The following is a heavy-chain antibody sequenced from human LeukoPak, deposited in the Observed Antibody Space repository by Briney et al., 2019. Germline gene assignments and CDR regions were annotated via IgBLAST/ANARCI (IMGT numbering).Heavy chain of an antibody. Sequence: GGSLRLSCEASGFTFSSYSMNWVRQAPGRGLVWLSRINNEGDNIVYADSVKGRFTVSRDNAENMVYLQMNSLRAGDSAVYFCTRGGDRKFDLWGQGTLVTVSS. J-gene: IGHJ5*02. D-gene: IGHD3-10*01. CDR3: TRGGDRKFDL. CDR2: INNEGDNI. V-gene: IGHV3-74*01. CDR1: GFTFSSYS.